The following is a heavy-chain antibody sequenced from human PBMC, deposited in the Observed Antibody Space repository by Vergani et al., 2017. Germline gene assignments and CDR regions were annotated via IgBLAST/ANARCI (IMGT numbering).Heavy chain of an antibody. CDR2: IWYDGRNK. V-gene: IGHV3-33*01. D-gene: IGHD3-22*01. CDR3: ARDQRTYYYDSSGWVDY. J-gene: IGHJ4*02. Sequence: QVQLVEPGGGVVQPGRSLRLSCAASGFTFSSYGMPWVRQAPGKGLEWVAVIWYDGRNKYYADSVKGRFTISRDNSKNTLYLQMNSLRAEDTAVYYCARDQRTYYYDSSGWVDYWGQGTLVTVSS. CDR1: GFTFSSYG.